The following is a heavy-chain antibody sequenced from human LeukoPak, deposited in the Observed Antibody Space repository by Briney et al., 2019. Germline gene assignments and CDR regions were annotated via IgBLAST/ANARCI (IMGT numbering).Heavy chain of an antibody. J-gene: IGHJ3*02. CDR2: ISAYYGNT. D-gene: IGHD3-10*01. CDR3: ASLVRGGDAFDI. V-gene: IGHV1-18*04. Sequence: EASVKVSCKASGYTFTSYGISWVRQAPGQGLEWMGWISAYYGNTNCAQKLQGRVTMTTDTSTSTAYMELRSLRSDDTAVYYCASLVRGGDAFDIWGQGTMVTVSS. CDR1: GYTFTSYG.